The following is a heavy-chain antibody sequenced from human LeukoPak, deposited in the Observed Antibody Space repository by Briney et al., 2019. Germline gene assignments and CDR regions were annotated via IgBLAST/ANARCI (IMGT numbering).Heavy chain of an antibody. CDR3: ARSSGVMATGFDY. J-gene: IGHJ4*02. CDR1: GFTFSSYG. D-gene: IGHD5-24*01. CDR2: ISYDGSNK. V-gene: IGHV3-30*03. Sequence: PGGSLRLSCAASGFTFSSYGMHWVRQAPGKGLEWVAVISYDGSNKYYADSVKGRFTISRDNSKNTLYLQMNSLRAEDTAVYYCARSSGVMATGFDYWGQGTLVTVSS.